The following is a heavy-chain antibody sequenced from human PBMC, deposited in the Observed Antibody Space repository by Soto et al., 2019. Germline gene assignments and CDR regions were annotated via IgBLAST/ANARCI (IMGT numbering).Heavy chain of an antibody. V-gene: IGHV3-23*01. Sequence: EVQLLESGGGLVQPGGSLRLSCAASGFTFSSYAMSWVRQAPGKGLEWVSAISGSGGSTYYADSVKGRFTISRDNSKNTLYLQMNSLRAEDTAVYYCAKDRRGIAVAGTHYYYYGMDGWGQGTTVTVSS. CDR2: ISGSGGST. D-gene: IGHD6-19*01. J-gene: IGHJ6*02. CDR3: AKDRRGIAVAGTHYYYYGMDG. CDR1: GFTFSSYA.